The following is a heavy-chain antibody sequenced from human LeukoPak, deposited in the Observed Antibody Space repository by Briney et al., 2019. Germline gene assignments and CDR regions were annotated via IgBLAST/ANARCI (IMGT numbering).Heavy chain of an antibody. D-gene: IGHD4-17*01. V-gene: IGHV6-1*01. J-gene: IGHJ6*04. Sequence: SQTLSLTYAISGDSVSSNSAAWNWIRQSPSRGLEWLGRTYYRSKWHNDYAVSVKSRITINPDTSKNQFSLQLNSVTPEDTAVYYCARDLPPYTVTTSLYYYGMDVWGKGTTVTVSS. CDR3: ARDLPPYTVTTSLYYYGMDV. CDR2: TYYRSKWHN. CDR1: GDSVSSNSAA.